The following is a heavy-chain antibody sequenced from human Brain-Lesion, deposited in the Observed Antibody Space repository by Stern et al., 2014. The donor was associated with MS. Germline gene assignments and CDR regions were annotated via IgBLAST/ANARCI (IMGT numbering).Heavy chain of an antibody. CDR1: GYIFTGYY. Sequence: VQLVQSGAEVKKPGASVKVSCKTSGYIFTGYYIHWVRQAPGQGLEWMAWINPNTGGTKYGKKFQGRVAMSMDTSISTAYVELSSLTSDDTAVYYCARDQRGITIFGVVTDYYYLGMDVWGQGTTVTVSS. CDR3: ARDQRGITIFGVVTDYYYLGMDV. CDR2: INPNTGGT. J-gene: IGHJ6*02. D-gene: IGHD3-3*01. V-gene: IGHV1-2*02.